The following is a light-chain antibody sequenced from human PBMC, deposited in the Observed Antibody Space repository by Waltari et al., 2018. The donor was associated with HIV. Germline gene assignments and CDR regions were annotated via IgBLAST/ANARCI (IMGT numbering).Light chain of an antibody. V-gene: IGLV2-14*03. Sequence: QSALTQPASVSGSPGQSITISCSGTSSDVGSYNFVSWYQHHPGQAPKLSIYDVHNRRPEVPNGSAGSKAGNTASLTISGLRAEDEADYYCGSYTSSSTYVFGTGTEVTVL. CDR2: DVH. CDR3: GSYTSSSTYV. J-gene: IGLJ1*01. CDR1: SSDVGSYNF.